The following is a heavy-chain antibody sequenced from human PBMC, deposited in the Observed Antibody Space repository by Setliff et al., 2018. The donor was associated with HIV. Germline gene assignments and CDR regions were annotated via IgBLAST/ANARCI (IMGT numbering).Heavy chain of an antibody. Sequence: SETLSLTCTVSGGSTSSHCWSWIRQSPGKALEWIGYIYASGSIIYNPSLKSRVTMSVDTSQNQVSLDLESVNAADTAVYYCARDNSYYYGSGSHYWYGMDVWGQGTTVTVSS. V-gene: IGHV4-59*11. CDR1: GGSTSSHC. J-gene: IGHJ6*01. D-gene: IGHD3-10*01. CDR3: ARDNSYYYGSGSHYWYGMDV. CDR2: IYASGSI.